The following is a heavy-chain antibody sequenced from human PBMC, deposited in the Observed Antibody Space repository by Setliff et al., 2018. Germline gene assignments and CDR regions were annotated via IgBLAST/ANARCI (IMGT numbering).Heavy chain of an antibody. J-gene: IGHJ3*01. CDR3: ARGGIYNYVSSAYFDL. V-gene: IGHV1-2*02. D-gene: IGHD3-22*01. CDR2: INPKSGGA. Sequence: ASVKVSCKASGYTFSDYYMYWVRQAPGQGLEWMGWINPKSGGAHYAQKFRGRVTMSRDTSISTDYMELSRLTSDDTAVYYCARGGIYNYVSSAYFDLWGQGSMVTVSS. CDR1: GYTFSDYY.